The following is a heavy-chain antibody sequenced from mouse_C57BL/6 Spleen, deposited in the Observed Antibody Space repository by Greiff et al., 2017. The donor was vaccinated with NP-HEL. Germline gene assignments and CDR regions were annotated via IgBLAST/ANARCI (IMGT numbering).Heavy chain of an antibody. CDR3: AGDTTAPRRLEAMDY. Sequence: QVQLQQSGAELAKPGASVKLSCKASGYTFTSYWMHWVKQRPGQGLEWIGYINPSSGYTKYNQKFKDKATLTADKSSSTAYMQLSSLTYEDSAVYYCAGDTTAPRRLEAMDYWGQGTSVTVSS. CDR2: INPSSGYT. J-gene: IGHJ4*01. V-gene: IGHV1-7*01. D-gene: IGHD1-2*01. CDR1: GYTFTSYW.